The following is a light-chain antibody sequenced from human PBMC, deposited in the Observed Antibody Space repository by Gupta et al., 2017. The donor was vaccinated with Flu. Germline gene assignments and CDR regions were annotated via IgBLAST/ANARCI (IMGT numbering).Light chain of an antibody. CDR3: GAWENRVNIYV. Sequence: VIISFSGSSSNIGNNYVSWYQQLPVTAPKLLIYEDNKRPSGIPDSFSGSRSGTSATLGITGLQTGDEADYHCGAWENRVNIYVFGGGTKLTVL. CDR1: SSNIGNNY. J-gene: IGLJ3*02. V-gene: IGLV1-51*01. CDR2: EDN.